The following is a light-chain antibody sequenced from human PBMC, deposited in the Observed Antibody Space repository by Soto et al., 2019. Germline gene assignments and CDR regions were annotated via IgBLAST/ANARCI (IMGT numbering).Light chain of an antibody. CDR2: DVT. CDR3: SSYAGSNNWV. CDR1: SSDVGAFDY. V-gene: IGLV2-8*01. J-gene: IGLJ7*01. Sequence: QSALTQPPSASGSRGQSVAISCTGTSSDVGAFDYVSWYQHHPGKVPKLLIYDVTKRPSGVPDRFSGSKSGNTASLTVSGLQAEDEADDYCSSYAGSNNWVFGGGTQLTVL.